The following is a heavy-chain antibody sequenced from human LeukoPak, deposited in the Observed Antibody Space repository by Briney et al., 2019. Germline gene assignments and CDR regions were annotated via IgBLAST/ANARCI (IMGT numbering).Heavy chain of an antibody. CDR2: ISGYNGNT. Sequence: ASVKVSCKASGYTFTSYHITWVRQAPGQGLEWIGWISGYNGNTNYAQKFQGRVSMNTDTSTSTAYMELSSLRSEDTAVYYCARGLEDSSGYYFDYWGQGTLVTVSS. J-gene: IGHJ4*02. V-gene: IGHV1-18*01. D-gene: IGHD3-22*01. CDR3: ARGLEDSSGYYFDY. CDR1: GYTFTSYH.